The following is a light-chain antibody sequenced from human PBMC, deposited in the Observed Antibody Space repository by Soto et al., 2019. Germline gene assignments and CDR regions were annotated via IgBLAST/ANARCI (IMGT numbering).Light chain of an antibody. CDR2: GAS. CDR3: QQYKNRPL. J-gene: IGKJ5*01. Sequence: IVLTQSPATLSLSPGGRPTLSCMASQTVTSNFLAWYQQKPGQAPRILLYGASTRATGIPVRFSGSGFGTEFTLTISGLKSEYFAVDDCQQYKNRPLFGQGTRLEIK. V-gene: IGKV3-15*01. CDR1: QTVTSN.